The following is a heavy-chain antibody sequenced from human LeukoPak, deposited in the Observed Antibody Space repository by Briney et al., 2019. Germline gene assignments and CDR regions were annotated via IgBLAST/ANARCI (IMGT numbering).Heavy chain of an antibody. D-gene: IGHD2-2*02. Sequence: GGSLRLSCSASGFTFSSYGMNWVRQAPGKGLEYVSAITRNGGTTCYADSVKGRFTISRDNSKNSLYLQMNSLRADDTALYYCARYGFYCSSTSCYIFDNWGQGTLVTVSS. V-gene: IGHV3-20*04. CDR1: GFTFSSYG. CDR3: ARYGFYCSSTSCYIFDN. CDR2: ITRNGGTT. J-gene: IGHJ4*02.